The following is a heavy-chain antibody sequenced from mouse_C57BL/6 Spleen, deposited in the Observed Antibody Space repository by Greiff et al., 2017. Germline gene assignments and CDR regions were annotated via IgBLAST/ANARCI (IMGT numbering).Heavy chain of an antibody. Sequence: VQLQQSGAELVRPGASVKLSCKASGYTFTDYYINWVKQRPGQGLEWIARLYPGCGNTYYNEKFKGKATLTAEKSASTAYMQLSNLTSEDSAVYFSERRGTAASYAMDYWGQGTSVTVSS. CDR2: LYPGCGNT. CDR3: ERRGTAASYAMDY. J-gene: IGHJ4*01. V-gene: IGHV1-76*01. D-gene: IGHD2-14*01. CDR1: GYTFTDYY.